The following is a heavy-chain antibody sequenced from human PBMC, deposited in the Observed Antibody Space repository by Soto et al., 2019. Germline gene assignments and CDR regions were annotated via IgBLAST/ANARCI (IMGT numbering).Heavy chain of an antibody. CDR3: ARGGYDYVWGAYYFDY. CDR1: GYTFTSYA. D-gene: IGHD3-16*01. CDR2: INAGNGNT. J-gene: IGHJ4*02. V-gene: IGHV1-3*05. Sequence: QVQLVQSGAEEKKPGASVKVSCKASGYTFTSYAMHWVRQAPGQRLEWMGWINAGNGNTKYSQKFQGRVTITRDTSASTAYMELSSLRSEDTAVYYCARGGYDYVWGAYYFDYWGQGTLVTVSS.